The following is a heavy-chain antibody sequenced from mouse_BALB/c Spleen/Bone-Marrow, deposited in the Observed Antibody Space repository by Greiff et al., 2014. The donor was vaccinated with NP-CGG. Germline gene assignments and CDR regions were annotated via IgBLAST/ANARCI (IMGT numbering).Heavy chain of an antibody. CDR2: ISDGGSYT. CDR3: ARGPHDDDMDY. D-gene: IGHD2-3*01. J-gene: IGHJ4*01. V-gene: IGHV5-4*02. CDR1: GFTFSDYY. Sequence: VQLQQSGGGLVKPGGSLKLSCAASGFTFSDYYMYWVRQTPERRLEWVATISDGGSYTYYPDSVKGRFTISRDNVKNNLYLQMSSLKSEDTAMYYCARGPHDDDMDYWGQGTSVTVSS.